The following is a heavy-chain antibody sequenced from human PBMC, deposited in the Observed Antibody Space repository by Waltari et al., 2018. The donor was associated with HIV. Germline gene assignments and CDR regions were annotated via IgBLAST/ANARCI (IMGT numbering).Heavy chain of an antibody. J-gene: IGHJ5*02. CDR2: KKQGGSHI. Sequence: EVQLVESGGGLVQPGGSLTLSCAASGFTFDEHWMSWFRQAAGRGPGCGEKKKQGGSHINPRRSGEGRLPISRANAKNSLFLQMGSLRVEDTSVYFCVRDIHDCSTKTCYYWCDPWGQGALVTVSS. D-gene: IGHD2-2*01. V-gene: IGHV3-7*01. CDR1: GFTFDEHW. CDR3: VRDIHDCSTKTCYYWCDP.